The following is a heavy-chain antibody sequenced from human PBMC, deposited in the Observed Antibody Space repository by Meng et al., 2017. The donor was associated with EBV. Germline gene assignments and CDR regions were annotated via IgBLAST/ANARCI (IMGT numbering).Heavy chain of an antibody. Sequence: QVQSQQSGAEVKKPGSSVKVSCMTSGGTFRSDAVRWVRQAPGQGLEWMGGLIPMSGAPHYAQKFQDRVTIIADESTSTHSMELNNLRFEDTAMYYCASESGRGFTPDYWGQGTLVTVSS. CDR1: GGTFRSDA. CDR2: LIPMSGAP. J-gene: IGHJ4*02. D-gene: IGHD3-10*01. V-gene: IGHV1-69*01. CDR3: ASESGRGFTPDY.